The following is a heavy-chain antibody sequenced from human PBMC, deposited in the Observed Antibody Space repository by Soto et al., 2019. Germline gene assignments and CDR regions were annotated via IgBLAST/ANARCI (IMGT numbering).Heavy chain of an antibody. V-gene: IGHV3-23*01. CDR1: GFSFSSYA. CDR2: ISNTGGRT. CDR3: AKDRATVVPRGLDV. J-gene: IGHJ6*02. D-gene: IGHD4-17*01. Sequence: GGSLRLSCEASGFSFSSYAMSWVRQASGKGLEWVSAISNTGGRTYYADSVKGRFTISRDNPKNRLYLQMHSLRDEDTAVYYCAKDRATVVPRGLDVWGQGPTVTVSS.